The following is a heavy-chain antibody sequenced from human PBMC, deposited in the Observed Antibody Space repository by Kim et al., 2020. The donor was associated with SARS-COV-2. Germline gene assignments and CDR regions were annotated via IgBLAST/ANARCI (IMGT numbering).Heavy chain of an antibody. CDR3: ASIGRQRTGYFDY. CDR1: GGSFSGYY. D-gene: IGHD3-10*01. Sequence: SETLSLTCAVYGGSFSGYYWSWIRQPPGKGLEWIGEINHSGSTNYNPSLKSRVTISVDTSKNQFSLKLSSVTAADTAVYYCASIGRQRTGYFDYWGQGTLVTVSS. CDR2: INHSGST. J-gene: IGHJ4*02. V-gene: IGHV4-34*01.